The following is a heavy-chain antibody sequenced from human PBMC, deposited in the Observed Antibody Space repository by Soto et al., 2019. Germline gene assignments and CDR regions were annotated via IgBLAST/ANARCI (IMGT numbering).Heavy chain of an antibody. CDR2: IWYDGSNK. J-gene: IGHJ4*02. Sequence: GGSLRLSCAASGFPFSSYGMHWVRQAPGKGLEWVAVIWYDGSNKYYADSVKGRFTISRDNSKNTLYLQMNSLRAEDTAVYYCARDGYCSGGSCYSAPVFDYWGQGTLVTVSS. CDR3: ARDGYCSGGSCYSAPVFDY. CDR1: GFPFSSYG. V-gene: IGHV3-33*01. D-gene: IGHD2-15*01.